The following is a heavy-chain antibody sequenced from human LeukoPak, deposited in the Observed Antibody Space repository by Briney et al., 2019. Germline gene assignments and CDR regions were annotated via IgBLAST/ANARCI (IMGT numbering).Heavy chain of an antibody. CDR3: ARRRFVRGPDVVNPFDY. CDR1: GGSISNTFYY. J-gene: IGHJ4*02. D-gene: IGHD2-8*01. CDR2: INYSGST. V-gene: IGHV4-39*01. Sequence: SETLSLTCTVPGGSISNTFYYWGWIRQPPGKGLEWIGSINYSGSTYYNPSLKSRVTISIDTSKNQFSLNLSSVTAADTAVYYCARRRFVRGPDVVNPFDYWGQGTLVTVSS.